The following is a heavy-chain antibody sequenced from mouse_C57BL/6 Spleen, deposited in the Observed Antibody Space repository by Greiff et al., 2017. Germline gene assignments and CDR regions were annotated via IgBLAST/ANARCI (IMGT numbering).Heavy chain of an antibody. V-gene: IGHV1-22*01. CDR2: INPNNGGT. Sequence: EVQLQQSGPELVKPGASVKMSCKASGYTFTDYNMHWVKQSHGKSLEWIGYINPNNGGTSYNQKFKGKATLTVNKSSSTAYMELRSLTSEDSAVYYCASYYGSSRFAYWGQGTLVTVSA. CDR3: ASYYGSSRFAY. CDR1: GYTFTDYN. J-gene: IGHJ3*01. D-gene: IGHD1-1*01.